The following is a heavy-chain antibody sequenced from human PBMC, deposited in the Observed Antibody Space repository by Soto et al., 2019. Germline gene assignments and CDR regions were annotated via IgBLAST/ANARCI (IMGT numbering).Heavy chain of an antibody. CDR2: IIPMTGTP. CDR3: ARGPILPGATSWLDP. J-gene: IGHJ5*02. V-gene: IGHV1-69*01. D-gene: IGHD2-2*01. CDR1: GGIFSSFS. Sequence: QVQLVQSGAEVKTPGSSVEVSCKASGGIFSSFSITWVRQVPGHGLEWMGGIIPMTGTPNYAEKFQGRLTLTADASTRTAYLVLSSLKSEDTAVYYCARGPILPGATSWLDPWGHGTVVIVSS.